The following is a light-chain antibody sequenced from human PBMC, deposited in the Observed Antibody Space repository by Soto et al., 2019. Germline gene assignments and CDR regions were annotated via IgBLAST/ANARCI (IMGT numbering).Light chain of an antibody. CDR1: QGIRND. CDR3: LQHNTYPPT. J-gene: IGKJ1*01. V-gene: IGKV1-17*01. CDR2: GAS. Sequence: DIPMTQSPPSLSASVGDRVTITCRASQGIRNDLNWYQQRPGKAPRRLIYGASRLQSGVPPRFSGSGSGTEFTLTISSLQPEDFATYFCLQHNTYPPTFGQGTKVEV.